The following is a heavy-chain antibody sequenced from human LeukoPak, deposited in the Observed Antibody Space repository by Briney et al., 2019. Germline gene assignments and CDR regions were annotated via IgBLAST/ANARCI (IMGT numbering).Heavy chain of an antibody. CDR1: EYSITSYW. D-gene: IGHD2-15*01. J-gene: IGHJ6*04. CDR2: IHPGDSNI. Sequence: GESLKISCQGFEYSITSYWIGWVRQMPGKGPEWMGIIHPGDSNIRYSPSFQGQITISADKSISTAYLQWSSLKASDTAMYYCARQTPNQYGMDVWGTGTTVTVSS. V-gene: IGHV5-51*01. CDR3: ARQTPNQYGMDV.